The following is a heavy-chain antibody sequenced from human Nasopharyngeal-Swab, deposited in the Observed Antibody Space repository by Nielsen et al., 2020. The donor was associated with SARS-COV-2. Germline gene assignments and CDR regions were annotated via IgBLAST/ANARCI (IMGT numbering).Heavy chain of an antibody. CDR2: IFYSGTT. J-gene: IGHJ4*02. CDR3: AGIHSSASIDF. D-gene: IGHD6-19*01. Sequence: LRQSPGKGLEWIGSIFYSGTTYYNPSLKSRVTISVDTSKNHFSLKLSSVTAADTAVYFCAGIHSSASIDFWGQGTLVTVSS. V-gene: IGHV4-39*02.